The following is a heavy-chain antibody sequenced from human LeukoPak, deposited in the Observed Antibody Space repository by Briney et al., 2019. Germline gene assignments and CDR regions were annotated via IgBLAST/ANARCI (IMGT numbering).Heavy chain of an antibody. CDR3: ARGLVVVPAAISYYYYGMDV. D-gene: IGHD2-2*02. Sequence: SETLSLTCAVYGGSFSGYYWSWIRQPPGKGLEWSGEINHSGSTNYNPSLKSRVTISVDTSKNQFSLKLSSVTAADTAVYYCARGLVVVPAAISYYYYGMDVWGQGTTVTVSS. J-gene: IGHJ6*02. V-gene: IGHV4-34*01. CDR2: INHSGST. CDR1: GGSFSGYY.